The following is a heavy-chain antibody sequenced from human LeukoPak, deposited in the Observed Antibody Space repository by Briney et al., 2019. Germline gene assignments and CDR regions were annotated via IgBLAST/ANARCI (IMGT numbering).Heavy chain of an antibody. D-gene: IGHD3-16*01. CDR1: GYTFSNYY. V-gene: IGHV1-46*01. CDR2: INPSGGSR. CDR3: ATHFGPQQPRNWLDP. Sequence: ASVKVSCKASGYTFSNYYMHWVRQAPGQGLEWMGIINPSGGSRSYAQKFQGRVTITTDESMSTVYMELSSLRSEDTAVYYCATHFGPQQPRNWLDPWGQGTLVTVSS. J-gene: IGHJ5*02.